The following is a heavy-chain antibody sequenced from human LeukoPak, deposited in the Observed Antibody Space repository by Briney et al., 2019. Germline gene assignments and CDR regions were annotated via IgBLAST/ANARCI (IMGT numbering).Heavy chain of an antibody. CDR2: IYHSGST. D-gene: IGHD2-15*01. CDR1: GGSISSGGYS. J-gene: IGHJ4*02. CDR3: ARAGGSSDY. Sequence: SETLSLTCAVSGGSISSGGYSWSWIRQPPGKGLEWIGYIYHSGSTYYNPSLKSRVTISVDRSKNQFSLKLSSVTAADTAIYYCARAGGSSDYWGQGTLVTVSS. V-gene: IGHV4-30-2*01.